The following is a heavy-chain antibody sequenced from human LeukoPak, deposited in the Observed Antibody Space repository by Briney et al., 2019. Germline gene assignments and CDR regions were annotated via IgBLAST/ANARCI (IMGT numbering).Heavy chain of an antibody. J-gene: IGHJ4*02. CDR1: GFTFSSYA. CDR2: ISGSGDST. CDR3: AKENPHNDY. Sequence: SGGSLRLSCAASGFTFSSYAMSWVRQAPGRGLEWVSAISGSGDSTYYADSVKGRFTISRDNSKNTLYPQMNSLRAEDTALYYCAKENPHNDYWGQGTLVTVSS. V-gene: IGHV3-23*01.